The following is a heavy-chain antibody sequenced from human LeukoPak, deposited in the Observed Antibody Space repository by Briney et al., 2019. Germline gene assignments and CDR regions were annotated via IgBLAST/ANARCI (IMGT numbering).Heavy chain of an antibody. Sequence: SQTLSPTCAISGDSVSSNSAAWNWIRQSPSRGLEWLGRTYYGPKWYNDYGVSVKSRITINADTSKNQFSLQLNSVTPEDTAVYYCARGKWNHYGMDVWGQGTTVTVSS. CDR2: TYYGPKWYN. J-gene: IGHJ6*02. CDR3: ARGKWNHYGMDV. D-gene: IGHD1-1*01. CDR1: GDSVSSNSAA. V-gene: IGHV6-1*01.